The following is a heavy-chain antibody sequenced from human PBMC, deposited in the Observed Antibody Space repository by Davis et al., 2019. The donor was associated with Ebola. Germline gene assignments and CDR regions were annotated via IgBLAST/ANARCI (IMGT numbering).Heavy chain of an antibody. CDR3: ARYCSSTSCYTHDAFDI. CDR1: GGSISSSNW. CDR2: IYHSGST. J-gene: IGHJ3*02. V-gene: IGHV4-4*02. D-gene: IGHD2-2*02. Sequence: SETLSLTCAVSGGSISSSNWWSWVRQPPGKGLEWIGEIYHSGSTNYNPSLKSRVTISVDKSKNQFSLKLSSVTAADTAVYYCARYCSSTSCYTHDAFDIWGQGTMVTVSS.